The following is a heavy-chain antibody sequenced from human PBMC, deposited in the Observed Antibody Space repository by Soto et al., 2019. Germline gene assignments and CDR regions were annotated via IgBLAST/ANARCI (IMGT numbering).Heavy chain of an antibody. CDR1: GFTFSSYG. CDR2: IWYDGSNK. Sequence: GGSLRLSCAASGFTFSSYGMHWVRQAPGKGLEWVAVIWYDGSNKYYADSVKGRFTISRDNSKNTLYLQMNSLRAEDTAVYYCARASAGTSARQYYFAYWGQGTLVTVSS. D-gene: IGHD1-1*01. CDR3: ARASAGTSARQYYFAY. V-gene: IGHV3-33*01. J-gene: IGHJ4*02.